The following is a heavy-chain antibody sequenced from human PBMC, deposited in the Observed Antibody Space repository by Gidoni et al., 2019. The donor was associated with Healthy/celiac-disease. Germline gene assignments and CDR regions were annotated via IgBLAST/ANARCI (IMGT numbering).Heavy chain of an antibody. V-gene: IGHV3-23*01. CDR3: AKKGYCSSTSRCYGMDV. D-gene: IGHD2-2*01. CDR2: ISGSGGRT. CDR1: GFTFSSYA. J-gene: IGHJ6*02. Sequence: EVQLLESGGGLVQPGGSLRLSCAASGFTFSSYAMSWVRQAPGKGLEWVSAISGSGGRTYYADSVKGRFTISRDNSKNTLYLQMNSLRAEDTAVYYCAKKGYCSSTSRCYGMDVWGQGTTVTVSS.